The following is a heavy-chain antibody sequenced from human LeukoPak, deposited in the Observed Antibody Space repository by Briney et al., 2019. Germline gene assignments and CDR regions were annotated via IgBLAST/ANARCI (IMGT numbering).Heavy chain of an antibody. CDR3: AKQLGYCSDGSCYFPY. V-gene: IGHV3-23*01. J-gene: IGHJ4*02. CDR1: GFTFSSSA. CDR2: ISNNGGYT. Sequence: GGSLRPSCAASGFTFSSSAMSWVRQAPGKGLEWVSAISNNGGYTYYADSVQGRFTISRDNSKSTLCLQMNSLRAEDTAVYYCAKQLGYCSDGSCYFPYWGQGTLVTVSS. D-gene: IGHD2-15*01.